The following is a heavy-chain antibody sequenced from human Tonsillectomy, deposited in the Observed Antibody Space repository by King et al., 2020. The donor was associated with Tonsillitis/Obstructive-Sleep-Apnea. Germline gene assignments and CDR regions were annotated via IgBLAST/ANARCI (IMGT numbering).Heavy chain of an antibody. D-gene: IGHD2-2*01. CDR1: GFTFSNYW. CDR2: IKQDGSFK. V-gene: IGHV3-7*04. J-gene: IGHJ3*02. Sequence: QLVQSGGGLVHPGGSLRLSCAASGFTFSNYWMTWVRQAPGKGLEWGANIKQDGSFKHYVDSGEGRFTISRDNAKNSLHLQMNSLRAEDTAVYYCARDDGYCNTTRCYDAFDIWGQGTKVTVST. CDR3: ARDDGYCNTTRCYDAFDI.